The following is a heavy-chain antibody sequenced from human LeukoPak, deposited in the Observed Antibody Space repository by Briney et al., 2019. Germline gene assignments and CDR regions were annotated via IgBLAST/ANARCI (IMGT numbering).Heavy chain of an antibody. CDR2: IYTSGST. CDR1: GGSISSYY. CDR3: ARXRAAAGPKNYYYYGMDV. V-gene: IGHV4-4*07. J-gene: IGHJ6*02. Sequence: KSSETLSLTCTVSGGSISSYYWSWIRQPAGKGLEWIGRIYTSGSTNYNPSLKSRVTMSVDTSKNQFSLKLSSVTAADTAVYYCARXRAAAGPKNYYYYGMDVWGQGTTVTVSS. D-gene: IGHD6-13*01.